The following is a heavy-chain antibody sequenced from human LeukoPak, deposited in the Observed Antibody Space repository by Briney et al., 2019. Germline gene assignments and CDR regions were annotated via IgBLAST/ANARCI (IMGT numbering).Heavy chain of an antibody. CDR2: MNPNSGNT. Sequence: ASVKVSCKASGYTFTGYYMHWVRQATGQGLEWMGWMNPNSGNTGYAQKFQGRVTITRDTSASTAYMELSSLRSEDTAVYYCARGRCVRSTNCYYFDSWGQGTLVTVSS. CDR3: ARGRCVRSTNCYYFDS. D-gene: IGHD2-2*01. V-gene: IGHV1-8*03. J-gene: IGHJ4*02. CDR1: GYTFTGYY.